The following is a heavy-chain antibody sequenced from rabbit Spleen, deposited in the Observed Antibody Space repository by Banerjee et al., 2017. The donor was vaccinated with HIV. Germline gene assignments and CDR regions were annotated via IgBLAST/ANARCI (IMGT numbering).Heavy chain of an antibody. Sequence: QEQLEESGGDLVKPEGSLTLTCTASGFTFSSSYYMCWVRQAPGKGLEWIGCIYAGTGSTYYASWAKGRFTISKTSSTTVTLQMTSLTDADTASYFCARDHRVADGYTSFDLWGPGTLVTVS. J-gene: IGHJ4*01. CDR2: IYAGTGST. V-gene: IGHV1S45*01. D-gene: IGHD1-1*01. CDR3: ARDHRVADGYTSFDL. CDR1: GFTFSSSYY.